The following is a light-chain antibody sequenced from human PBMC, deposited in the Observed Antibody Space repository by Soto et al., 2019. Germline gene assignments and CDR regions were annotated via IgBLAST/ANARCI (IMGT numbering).Light chain of an antibody. CDR3: QQYNSYS. J-gene: IGKJ1*01. CDR2: HAS. Sequence: DIQMTQSPSTLSASVGDRVTITCRASQSISSWLAWCQQKPGKAPKVLIYHASNLQSGVPSRFSGSGSGTEFTLTISSLQPDDFATYYCQQYNSYSFGQGTKVDIK. CDR1: QSISSW. V-gene: IGKV1-5*01.